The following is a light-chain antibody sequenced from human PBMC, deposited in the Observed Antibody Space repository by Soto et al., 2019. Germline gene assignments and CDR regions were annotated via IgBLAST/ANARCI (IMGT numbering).Light chain of an antibody. V-gene: IGKV3-20*01. J-gene: IGKJ4*01. Sequence: EIVLTQSPGTLSLSPGERATLSCRASQSVSSNYLAWYQQKPGQAPRLLIYGASSRATGIPDRFSGSGSGTDFTLTISRLETEDFAVYYCQQYGGSPLVTFGGGTKVEIK. CDR1: QSVSSNY. CDR3: QQYGGSPLVT. CDR2: GAS.